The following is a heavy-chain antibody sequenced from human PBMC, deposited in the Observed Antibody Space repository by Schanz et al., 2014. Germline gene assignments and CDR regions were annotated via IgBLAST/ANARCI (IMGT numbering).Heavy chain of an antibody. CDR3: AKEDRNHNSDYVY. D-gene: IGHD3-22*01. V-gene: IGHV3-23*04. J-gene: IGHJ4*02. CDR1: GFSFSGFG. CDR2: ISGRGDST. Sequence: VQLVESGGGVVQPGRSLRLSCAGSGFSFSGFGMHWVRQAPGKGLEWVSLISGRGDSTHYADSVKGRFTISRDNSRKTLSLQMNSLRAEDTAVYYCAKEDRNHNSDYVYWGQGTLVTVSS.